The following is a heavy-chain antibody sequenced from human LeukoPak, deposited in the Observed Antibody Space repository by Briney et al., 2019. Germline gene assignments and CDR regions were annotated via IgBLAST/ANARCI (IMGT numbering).Heavy chain of an antibody. CDR3: ARARIVVVTAIRFDY. D-gene: IGHD2-21*02. J-gene: IGHJ4*02. CDR2: IKQDGSEK. V-gene: IGHV3-7*01. CDR1: GFTFSDYY. Sequence: SGGSRRLSCAASGFTFSDYYMSWIRQAPGKGLEWVADIKQDGSEKYYVDSVKGRFTISRDNAKNSLYLQMNSLRAEDTAVYYCARARIVVVTAIRFDYWGQGTPVTVSS.